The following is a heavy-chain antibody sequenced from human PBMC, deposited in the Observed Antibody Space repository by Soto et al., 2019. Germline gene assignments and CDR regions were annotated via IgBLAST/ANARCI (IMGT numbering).Heavy chain of an antibody. Sequence: ASETLSLTCTVSGDSISSNSYSWGWIRQPPGKGLEWIGSIYYSGSTSYNPSLKSRVTISVDASKNQFSLKLNSVTAADTAVYYCARHVFTIVIRGVITTFEYYCGMDVWGQGTTVTVSS. CDR2: IYYSGST. D-gene: IGHD3-10*01. V-gene: IGHV4-39*01. J-gene: IGHJ6*02. CDR1: GDSISSNSYS. CDR3: ARHVFTIVIRGVITTFEYYCGMDV.